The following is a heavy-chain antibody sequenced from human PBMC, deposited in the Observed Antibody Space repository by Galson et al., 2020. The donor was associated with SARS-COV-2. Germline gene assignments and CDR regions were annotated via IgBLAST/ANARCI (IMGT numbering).Heavy chain of an antibody. CDR1: GYSFTSYW. J-gene: IGHJ4*02. CDR2: IDPSNSYT. Sequence: HGESLKISCKGSGYSFTSYWISWVRQMPGKGLEWMGRIDPSNSYTNYSPSFQGHVTISADKSISTAYLQWSSLKASDTAMYYCERWRTDFWSGYHDYWGQGTLVTVSS. CDR3: ERWRTDFWSGYHDY. D-gene: IGHD3-3*01. V-gene: IGHV5-10-1*01.